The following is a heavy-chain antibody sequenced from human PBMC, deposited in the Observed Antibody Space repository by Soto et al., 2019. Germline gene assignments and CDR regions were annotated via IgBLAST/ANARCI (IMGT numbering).Heavy chain of an antibody. D-gene: IGHD3-3*01. CDR2: IIPFFGTS. CDR3: ARKLRLYYGMDV. V-gene: IGHV1-69*06. J-gene: IGHJ6*02. Sequence: ASVKVSCKASGGTFSSYTVYWVRQAPGQGLEWMGGIIPFFGTSNYARNFQDRITLTADKSTGTAYMELSSLRFEDTAIYYCARKLRLYYGMDVWGQGTTVTVSS. CDR1: GGTFSSYT.